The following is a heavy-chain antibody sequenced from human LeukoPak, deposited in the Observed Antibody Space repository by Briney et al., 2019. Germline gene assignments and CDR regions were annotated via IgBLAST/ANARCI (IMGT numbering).Heavy chain of an antibody. D-gene: IGHD2-15*01. CDR1: RYTFTNYN. Sequence: ASVKVSCKASRYTFTNYNMHWVRQAPGQGLEWMGIINPSGGSTSDAQKFQGRLTMTRDTSTSTVYMELSSLRSEDTAVYYCARSAATSGGIDYWGQGTLVTVSS. J-gene: IGHJ4*02. CDR3: ARSAATSGGIDY. CDR2: INPSGGST. V-gene: IGHV1-46*01.